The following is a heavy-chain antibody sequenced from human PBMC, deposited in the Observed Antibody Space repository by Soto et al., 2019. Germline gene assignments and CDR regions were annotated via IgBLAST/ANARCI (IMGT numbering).Heavy chain of an antibody. J-gene: IGHJ6*02. CDR1: GGTFSSYA. V-gene: IGHV1-69*06. D-gene: IGHD3-3*01. CDR3: ARVGNRLEWSYTYYGMDV. CDR2: IIPIFGTA. Sequence: QVQLVQSGAEVKKPGSSVKVSCKASGGTFSSYAISWVRQAPGQGLEWMGGIIPIFGTANYAQKFQGRVTITADKSTSTADMELSSLRSEDTAVYYCARVGNRLEWSYTYYGMDVWGQGTTVTVSS.